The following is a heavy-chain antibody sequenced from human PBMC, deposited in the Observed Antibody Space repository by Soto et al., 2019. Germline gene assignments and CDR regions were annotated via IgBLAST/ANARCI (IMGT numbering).Heavy chain of an antibody. Sequence: SVHVSCQASGWSLHRYSMIWVRQAPRQGLGWMRGIIPIFRTANYAQKFQRRVTITADESTSTAYMELRSLRSEDTAVYYCVRVDHVVAQTHYYYYGMDVWGQGTTVTVSS. J-gene: IGHJ6*02. V-gene: IGHV1-69*13. D-gene: IGHD2-15*01. CDR1: GWSLHRYS. CDR2: IIPIFRTA. CDR3: VRVDHVVAQTHYYYYGMDV.